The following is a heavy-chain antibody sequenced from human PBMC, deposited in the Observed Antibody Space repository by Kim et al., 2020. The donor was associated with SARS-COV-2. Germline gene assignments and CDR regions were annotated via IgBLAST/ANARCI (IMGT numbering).Heavy chain of an antibody. V-gene: IGHV4-31*02. J-gene: IGHJ5*02. D-gene: IGHD6-13*01. Sequence: SNPPLKGGVTMSVDASKSQFSRRLSSVTAADTAVYYCARASSWRYNWFDPWGQGTLVTVSS. CDR3: ARASSWRYNWFDP.